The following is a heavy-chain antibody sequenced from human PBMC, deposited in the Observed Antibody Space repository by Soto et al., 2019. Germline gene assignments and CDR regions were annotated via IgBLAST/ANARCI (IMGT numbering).Heavy chain of an antibody. V-gene: IGHV3-64*01. Sequence: PGGSLRLSCAASGLTFSSFAMHWVRQAPGKGLEYVSAISSNGGSTYYANSVKGRFTISRDNSKNTLYLQMGSLRAEDMAVYYCARAPHSSGWYCFDYWGQGTLVTVSS. CDR2: ISSNGGST. CDR1: GLTFSSFA. D-gene: IGHD6-19*01. CDR3: ARAPHSSGWYCFDY. J-gene: IGHJ4*02.